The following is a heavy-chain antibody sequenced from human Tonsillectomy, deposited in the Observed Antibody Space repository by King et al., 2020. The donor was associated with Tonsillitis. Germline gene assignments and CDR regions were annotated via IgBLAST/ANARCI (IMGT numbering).Heavy chain of an antibody. J-gene: IGHJ5*02. V-gene: IGHV1-18*01. CDR3: ARDLGYCSGGNCYSEGLNP. Sequence: QLVQSGAEVKKPGASVTVSCKASGYVFTNYLINWVRQAPGQGLEWMGWSSTYNGNTNYEQKLQGRVTMTRDTSANTAYMELRGLRFDDTAVYFCARDLGYCSGGNCYSEGLNPWGQGTLVTVSS. CDR1: GYVFTNYL. D-gene: IGHD2-15*01. CDR2: SSTYNGNT.